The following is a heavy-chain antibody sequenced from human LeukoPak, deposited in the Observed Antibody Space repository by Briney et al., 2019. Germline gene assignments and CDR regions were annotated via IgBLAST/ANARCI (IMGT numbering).Heavy chain of an antibody. CDR2: INHSGST. Sequence: PSETLSLTCAVYGGSFSGYYWSWIRQPPGKGLEWIGEINHSGSTNYNPSLKSRVTISVDTSKNQFSLKLSSVTAADTAVYYCARSEPAWITMVRGDPRGWFDPWGQGTLVTISS. CDR1: GGSFSGYY. J-gene: IGHJ5*02. CDR3: ARSEPAWITMVRGDPRGWFDP. V-gene: IGHV4-34*01. D-gene: IGHD3-10*01.